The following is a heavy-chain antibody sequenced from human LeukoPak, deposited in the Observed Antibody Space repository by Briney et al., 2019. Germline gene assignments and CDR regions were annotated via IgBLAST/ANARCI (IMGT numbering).Heavy chain of an antibody. CDR3: ARDLFWGGGFSKQLIRYQTLADEY. Sequence: PGRSLRLSCAASGFTFSSYGMHWVRQAPGKRLEWVAVIWYDGSNKYYADSEMGRFTISRDNSKNTLYLQTNSLSAEDTAVYSCARDLFWGGGFSKQLIRYQTLADEYWGQGTLVTVSS. CDR1: GFTFSSYG. V-gene: IGHV3-33*01. D-gene: IGHD6-13*01. CDR2: IWYDGSNK. J-gene: IGHJ4*02.